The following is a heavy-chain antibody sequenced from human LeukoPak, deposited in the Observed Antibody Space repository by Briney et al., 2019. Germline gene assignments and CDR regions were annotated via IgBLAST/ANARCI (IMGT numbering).Heavy chain of an antibody. D-gene: IGHD1-26*01. CDR2: ISGDGSII. CDR3: ARGGSPPEALGDTFDI. V-gene: IGHV3-74*01. CDR1: RFTFGNSW. J-gene: IGHJ3*02. Sequence: GGSLRPSCAASRFTFGNSWMHWVRQGPGKGLVWVSRISGDGSIIRYADSVKGRFTISRDNAKNTLYLQMNSLRAEDTAVYYCARGGSPPEALGDTFDIWGQGTMVTVSS.